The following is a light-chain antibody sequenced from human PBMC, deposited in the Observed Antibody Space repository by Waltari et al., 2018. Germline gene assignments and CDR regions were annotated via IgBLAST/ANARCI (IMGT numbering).Light chain of an antibody. CDR2: AVT. V-gene: IGLV2-14*01. CDR3: SSYTSSSLGV. J-gene: IGLJ1*01. CDR1: SSDVGGYNY. Sequence: QSALTQPASVSGSPGQSITISCTGTSSDVGGYNYVSWYQQHPGKAPKLMIYAVTNRPSGVSNRFSGSKSGNMASLTISGLQAEDEADYYCSSYTSSSLGVFGTGTKVTVL.